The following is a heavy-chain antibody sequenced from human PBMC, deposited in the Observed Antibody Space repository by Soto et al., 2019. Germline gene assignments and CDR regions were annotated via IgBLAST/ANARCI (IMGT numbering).Heavy chain of an antibody. CDR1: GYTFTSYA. D-gene: IGHD3-10*01. V-gene: IGHV1-3*01. J-gene: IGHJ4*02. Sequence: ASVKVSCKASGYTFTSYAMHWVRQAPGQRLEWMGWINAGNGNTKYSQKFQGRVTITRDTSASTAYMELSSLRSEDTAVYYCARDGNYYGSGNTYFDYWGQGTQVTVSS. CDR2: INAGNGNT. CDR3: ARDGNYYGSGNTYFDY.